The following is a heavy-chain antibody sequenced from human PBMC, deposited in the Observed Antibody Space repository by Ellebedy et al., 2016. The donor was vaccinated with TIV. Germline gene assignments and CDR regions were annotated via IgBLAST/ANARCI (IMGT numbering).Heavy chain of an antibody. D-gene: IGHD3-10*01. Sequence: SVKVSXXASGGTFSSYAISWVRQAPGQGLEWMGRIIPILGIANYAQKFQGRVTITADKSTSTAYMELSSLRSEDTAVYYCARSITMVRLLPSTSGGYYGMDVWGQGTTVTVSS. CDR2: IIPILGIA. CDR3: ARSITMVRLLPSTSGGYYGMDV. V-gene: IGHV1-69*04. CDR1: GGTFSSYA. J-gene: IGHJ6*02.